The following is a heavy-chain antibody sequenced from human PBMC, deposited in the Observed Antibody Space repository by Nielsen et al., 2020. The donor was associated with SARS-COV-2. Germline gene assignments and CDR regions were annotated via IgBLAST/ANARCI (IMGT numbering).Heavy chain of an antibody. CDR3: AKGLWGNDYYYYMDV. J-gene: IGHJ6*03. CDR1: GFTFSSYG. CDR2: ISYDGSNK. D-gene: IGHD3-16*01. V-gene: IGHV3-30*18. Sequence: GESLKISCAASGFTFSSYGMHWVRQAPGKGLEWVAVISYDGSNKYYADSVKGRFTISRDNFKNTLYLQMNSLRAEDTAVYYCAKGLWGNDYYYYMDVWGKGTTVTVSS.